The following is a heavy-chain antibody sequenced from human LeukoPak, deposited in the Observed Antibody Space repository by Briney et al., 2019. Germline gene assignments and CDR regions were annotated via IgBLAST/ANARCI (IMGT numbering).Heavy chain of an antibody. V-gene: IGHV4-59*01. CDR3: ASVDEGGYYYYGMDV. D-gene: IGHD3-16*01. J-gene: IGHJ6*02. Sequence: SETLSLTCTVSAGSISSYYWSWIRQPPGKGLEWIGYIYSSGSTNYNPSLKSRVTISVDTSKNQFSLKLSSVTAADTAVYYCASVDEGGYYYYGMDVWGQGTTVTVSS. CDR1: AGSISSYY. CDR2: IYSSGST.